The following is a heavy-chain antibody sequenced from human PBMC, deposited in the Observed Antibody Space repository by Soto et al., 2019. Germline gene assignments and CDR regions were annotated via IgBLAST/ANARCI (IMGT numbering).Heavy chain of an antibody. CDR1: GFTFSSYW. CDR3: VRVGRLGGY. D-gene: IGHD3-16*01. V-gene: IGHV3-7*03. Sequence: EVQLVESGGGLVQPGGSLRLSCAASGFTFSSYWMSWVREAPGKGLEWVDNIKQDGSEKYYVDSVKGRFTISRDNAKNSLYLQMNSLRAEDTAVFYCVRVGRLGGYWGQGTLVNVSS. J-gene: IGHJ4*02. CDR2: IKQDGSEK.